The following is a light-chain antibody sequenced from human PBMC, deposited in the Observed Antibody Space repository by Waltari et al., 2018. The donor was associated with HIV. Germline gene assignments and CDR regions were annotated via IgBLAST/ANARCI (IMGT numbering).Light chain of an antibody. J-gene: IGLJ3*02. Sequence: QSALTQPRSVSGSPGQSVTLSCPGTSSDVGDSNYVSWYQQHPGKAPQLMIFDVKKRPSGVPDRFSGSKSGNTASLTISGLQAEDEADYYCCSYADKYTWVFGGGTKLTVL. CDR3: CSYADKYTWV. V-gene: IGLV2-11*01. CDR1: SSDVGDSNY. CDR2: DVK.